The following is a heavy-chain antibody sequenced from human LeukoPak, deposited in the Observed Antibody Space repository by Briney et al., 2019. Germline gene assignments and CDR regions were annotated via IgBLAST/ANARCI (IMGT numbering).Heavy chain of an antibody. CDR2: IIPIFGTA. CDR1: GGTFSSYA. V-gene: IGHV1-69*06. D-gene: IGHD1-1*01. CDR3: ARVRNERTDYYDYGMDV. Sequence: SVKVSCKASGGTFSSYAISRVRQAPGQGLEWMGGIIPIFGTANYAQKFQGRVTITADKSTSTAYMELSSLRSEDTAVYYCARVRNERTDYYDYGMDVWGKGTTVTVSS. J-gene: IGHJ6*04.